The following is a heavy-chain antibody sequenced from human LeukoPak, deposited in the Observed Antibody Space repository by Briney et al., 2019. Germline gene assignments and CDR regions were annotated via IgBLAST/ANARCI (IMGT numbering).Heavy chain of an antibody. CDR3: ARDLYYGSGSYYNYYYYYMDV. J-gene: IGHJ6*03. CDR1: GGSISSGDYY. V-gene: IGHV4-30-4*08. CDR2: IYYSGST. Sequence: SQTLSLTCTVSGGSISSGDYYWSWIRHPPGKRLGWVRYIYYSGSTYYNPSLKSRVTISVDTSKNQFSLKLSSVTAADTAVYYCARDLYYGSGSYYNYYYYYMDVWGKGTTVTVSS. D-gene: IGHD3-10*01.